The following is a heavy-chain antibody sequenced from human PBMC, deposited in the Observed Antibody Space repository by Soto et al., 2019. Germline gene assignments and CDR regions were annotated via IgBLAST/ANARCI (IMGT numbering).Heavy chain of an antibody. V-gene: IGHV3-30-3*01. CDR2: ISYDGSNK. D-gene: IGHD2-15*01. J-gene: IGHJ6*02. CDR3: ARVSIVVVVAARHYYGMDV. Sequence: QVQLVESGGGVVQPGRSLRLSCAASGFTFSSYAMHWVRQAPGKGVEWVAVISYDGSNKYYADSVKGRFTISTDNSKNTLYLKMNSLRAEDTAVYYCARVSIVVVVAARHYYGMDVWGQGTTFSVSS. CDR1: GFTFSSYA.